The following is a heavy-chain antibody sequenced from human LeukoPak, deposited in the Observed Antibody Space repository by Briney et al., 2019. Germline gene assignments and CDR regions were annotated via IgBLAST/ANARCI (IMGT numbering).Heavy chain of an antibody. CDR1: GYFISNSYY. J-gene: IGHJ6*03. V-gene: IGHV4-38-2*02. CDR2: IYHSGST. Sequence: KPSETLSLTCTVSGYFISNSYYWGWIRQPPGKGLEWIGNIYHSGSTYYNPSLKSRVTISVDTSKNQFSLKLSSVTAADTAVYYCARDRNRDYMDVWGKGTTVTVSS. CDR3: ARDRNRDYMDV. D-gene: IGHD2/OR15-2a*01.